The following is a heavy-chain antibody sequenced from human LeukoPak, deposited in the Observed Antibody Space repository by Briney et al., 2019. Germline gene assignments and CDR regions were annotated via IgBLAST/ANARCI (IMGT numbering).Heavy chain of an antibody. J-gene: IGHJ4*02. V-gene: IGHV4-39*01. CDR1: GGSISSSSYY. CDR2: IYYSGST. CDR3: ARVVDIVLTVYAIPPPLFDY. D-gene: IGHD2-8*01. Sequence: SETLSLTCTVSGGSISSSSYYWGWIRQPPGKGLEWIGSIYYSGSTYYNPSLKSRVTISVDTSKNQFSLKLSPVTAADTAVYYCARVVDIVLTVYAIPPPLFDYWGQGTLVTVSS.